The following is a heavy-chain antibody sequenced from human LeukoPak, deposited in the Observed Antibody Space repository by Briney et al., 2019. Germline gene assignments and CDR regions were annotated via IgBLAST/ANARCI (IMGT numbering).Heavy chain of an antibody. J-gene: IGHJ5*01. Sequence: GESLKISCQGSGYSFTNSWIGWVRLMPGKGLEWMGIIYPADSDIRYSPSFQGQVTISADKSINTAYLQWSSLKASDTAMYYCARQEYCSGGSCYTWFDSWGQGTLVTVSS. CDR1: GYSFTNSW. CDR3: ARQEYCSGGSCYTWFDS. V-gene: IGHV5-51*01. D-gene: IGHD2-15*01. CDR2: IYPADSDI.